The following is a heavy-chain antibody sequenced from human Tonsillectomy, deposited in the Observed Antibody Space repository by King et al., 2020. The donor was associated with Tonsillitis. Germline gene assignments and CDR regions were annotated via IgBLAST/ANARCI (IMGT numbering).Heavy chain of an antibody. CDR1: GFTFSSSM. CDR3: AKRDSRSQKGPFDI. CDR2: IGSSGGST. D-gene: IGHD6-6*01. J-gene: IGHJ3*02. Sequence: VQSGGSLRLSCAASGFTFSSSMMSWVRQAPGKGLEWVSTIGSSGGSTYYGDSVKGRFTISRDNSKNTLYLQMNSLGAEDTAVYYCAKRDSRSQKGPFDIWGQGTMVTVSS. V-gene: IGHV3-23*01.